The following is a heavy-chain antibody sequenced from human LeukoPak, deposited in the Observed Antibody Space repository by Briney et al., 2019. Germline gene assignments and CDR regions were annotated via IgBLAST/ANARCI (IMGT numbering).Heavy chain of an antibody. CDR3: ARGLRGWQLGVNWFDP. V-gene: IGHV3-21*01. CDR1: GFTFSNAW. CDR2: ISSSSSYI. D-gene: IGHD6-6*01. Sequence: PGGSLRLSCAASGFTFSNAWMSWVRQAPGKGLEWVSSISSSSSYIYYADSVKGRFTISRDNAKNSLYLQMNSLRAEDTAVYYCARGLRGWQLGVNWFDPWGQGTLVTVSS. J-gene: IGHJ5*02.